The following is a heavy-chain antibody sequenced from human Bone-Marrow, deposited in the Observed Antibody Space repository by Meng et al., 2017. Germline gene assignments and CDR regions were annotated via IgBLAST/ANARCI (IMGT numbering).Heavy chain of an antibody. CDR1: GFTFSSYG. CDR3: TTYFYIVVVGRVRFGY. CDR2: IWYDGSNK. Sequence: GESLKISCAASGFTFSSYGMHWVRQAPGKGLEWVAVIWYDGSNKYYADSVKGRFTISRDNSKNTLYLQMNSLKTEDTAVYYCTTYFYIVVVGRVRFGYWGQGTLVTVSS. V-gene: IGHV3-33*01. D-gene: IGHD2-21*01. J-gene: IGHJ4*02.